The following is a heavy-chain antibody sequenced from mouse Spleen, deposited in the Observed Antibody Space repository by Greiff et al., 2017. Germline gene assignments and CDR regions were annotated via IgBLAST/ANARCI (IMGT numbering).Heavy chain of an antibody. Sequence: VQLRESGPELVKPGASVKISCKASGYTFTDYNMHWVKQSHGKSLEWIGYIYPYNGGTGYNQKFKSKATLTVDNSSSTACMELRSLTSEDSAVYYCARGPYGYGWYFDVWGAGTTVTVSS. J-gene: IGHJ1*01. CDR2: IYPYNGGT. V-gene: IGHV1S29*02. CDR1: GYTFTDYN. D-gene: IGHD1-2*01. CDR3: ARGPYGYGWYFDV.